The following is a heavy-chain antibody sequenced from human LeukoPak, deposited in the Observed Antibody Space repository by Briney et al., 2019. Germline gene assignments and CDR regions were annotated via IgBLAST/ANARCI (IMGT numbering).Heavy chain of an antibody. Sequence: ASVKVSCKASGGTFSSYAISWVRQAPGQGLEWMGRIIPILGIANYAQKFQGRVTITADKSTSTAYMELSSLRSEDTAVYYCAGDLGYCSSTSCYPGYWGQGTLVTVSS. J-gene: IGHJ4*02. D-gene: IGHD2-2*01. CDR2: IIPILGIA. CDR3: AGDLGYCSSTSCYPGY. CDR1: GGTFSSYA. V-gene: IGHV1-69*04.